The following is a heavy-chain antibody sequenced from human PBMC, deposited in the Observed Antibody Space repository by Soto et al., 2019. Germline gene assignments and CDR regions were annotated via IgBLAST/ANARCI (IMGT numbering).Heavy chain of an antibody. Sequence: ASVKVSCKASGYTFTNFGISWVRQAPGQGLEWMGWISAYNGNTKYAQRFQGRVTMTTDTSMSTAHLELRSLRSDDTAVYFCAREDIVLTGYPLDYWGQGTLVTVSS. CDR3: AREDIVLTGYPLDY. V-gene: IGHV1-18*01. J-gene: IGHJ4*02. CDR1: GYTFTNFG. D-gene: IGHD3-9*01. CDR2: ISAYNGNT.